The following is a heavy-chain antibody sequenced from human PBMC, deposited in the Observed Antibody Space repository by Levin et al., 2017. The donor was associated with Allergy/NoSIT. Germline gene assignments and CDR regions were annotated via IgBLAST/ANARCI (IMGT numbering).Heavy chain of an antibody. D-gene: IGHD3-10*01. CDR3: ARSYGSGSYYHEPFDY. Sequence: GGSLRLSCAASGFTFSDYYMSWIRQAPGKGLEWVSYISSSSSYTNYADSVKGRFTISRDNAKNSLYLQMNSLRAEDTAVYYCARSYGSGSYYHEPFDYWGQGTLVTVSS. CDR2: ISSSSSYT. V-gene: IGHV3-11*03. J-gene: IGHJ4*02. CDR1: GFTFSDYY.